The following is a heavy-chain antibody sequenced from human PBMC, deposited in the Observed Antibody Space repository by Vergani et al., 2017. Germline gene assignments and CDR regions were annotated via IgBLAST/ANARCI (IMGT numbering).Heavy chain of an antibody. J-gene: IGHJ5*02. CDR2: IYHSGST. CDR3: ARDWLVGAETLYNWFDP. V-gene: IGHV4-4*02. D-gene: IGHD1-26*01. CDR1: GGSIRSSNW. Sequence: QVQLQESGPGLVKPSGTLSLTCAVSGGSIRSSNWWSWVRQPPGKGLEWIGEIYHSGSTNYNPSLKSRVTISVDKSKNQFSLKLSSVNAADTAVYYCARDWLVGAETLYNWFDPWGQGTLVTVSS.